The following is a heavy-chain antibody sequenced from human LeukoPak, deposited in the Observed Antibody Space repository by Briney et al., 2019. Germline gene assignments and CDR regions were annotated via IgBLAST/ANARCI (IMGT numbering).Heavy chain of an antibody. V-gene: IGHV3-30*18. CDR3: AKLRGTVTPGGYFDY. J-gene: IGHJ4*02. Sequence: GGSLRLSCAASGFTFSSYGMRWVRQAPGKGLEWVAVISYDGSNKYYADSVKGRFTISRDNSKNTLYLQMNSLRAEDTAVYYCAKLRGTVTPGGYFDYWGQGTLVTVSS. CDR2: ISYDGSNK. D-gene: IGHD4-17*01. CDR1: GFTFSSYG.